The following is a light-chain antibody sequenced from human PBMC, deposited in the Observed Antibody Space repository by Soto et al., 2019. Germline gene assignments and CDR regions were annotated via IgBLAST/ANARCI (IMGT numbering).Light chain of an antibody. Sequence: QSALTQPPSVSGSPGQSITISCTGSSSDFGSYNLVSWYQQHPGKVPKLIIYEATKRPSGISNRFSGSKSGYMASLTISGLQAEDGADYYCFSYAGSRTWVFGGGTKLTVL. CDR3: FSYAGSRTWV. CDR2: EAT. V-gene: IGLV2-23*01. CDR1: SSDFGSYNL. J-gene: IGLJ3*02.